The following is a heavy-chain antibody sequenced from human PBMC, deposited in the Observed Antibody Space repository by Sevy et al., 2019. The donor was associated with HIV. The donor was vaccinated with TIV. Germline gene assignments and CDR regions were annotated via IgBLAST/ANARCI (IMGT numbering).Heavy chain of an antibody. CDR1: GFTFSSYE. CDR3: ARSLHTYYDFWSGYYAFYGMDV. J-gene: IGHJ6*02. V-gene: IGHV3-48*03. D-gene: IGHD3-3*01. CDR2: ISSSGSTI. Sequence: GGSLRLSCAASGFTFSSYEMNWVRQAPGKGLEWVSYISSSGSTIYYAYSVKGRFTISRDNAKNSLYLQMNSLRAEDTAVYYCARSLHTYYDFWSGYYAFYGMDVWGQGTTVTVSS.